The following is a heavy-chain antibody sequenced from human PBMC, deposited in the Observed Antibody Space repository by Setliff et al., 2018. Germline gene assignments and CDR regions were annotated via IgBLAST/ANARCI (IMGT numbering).Heavy chain of an antibody. CDR2: IYTTGTT. J-gene: IGHJ4*02. CDR3: RFWSGYHKNDY. V-gene: IGHV4-61*02. Sequence: SETLSLTCTVSGGSLSSGSNYWGWFRQPAGKGLEWIGRIYTTGTTNYDPSLEGRISISVDTSKRQFSLKLTSVTAADMAVYYCRFWSGYHKNDYWAQGTLVTVSS. D-gene: IGHD3-3*01. CDR1: GGSLSSGSNY.